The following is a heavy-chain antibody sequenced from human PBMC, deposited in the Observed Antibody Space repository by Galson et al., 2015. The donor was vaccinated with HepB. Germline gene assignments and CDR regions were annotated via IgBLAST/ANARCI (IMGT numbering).Heavy chain of an antibody. D-gene: IGHD3-16*01. V-gene: IGHV3-30-3*01. CDR3: ARVWGGRTHNWFDP. CDR2: ISYDGSNK. J-gene: IGHJ5*02. Sequence: SLRLSCAASGFTFSSYAMHWVRQAPGKGLEWVAVISYDGSNKYYADSVKGRFTISRDNSKNTLYLQMNSLRAEDTAVYYCARVWGGRTHNWFDPWGQGTLVTVSS. CDR1: GFTFSSYA.